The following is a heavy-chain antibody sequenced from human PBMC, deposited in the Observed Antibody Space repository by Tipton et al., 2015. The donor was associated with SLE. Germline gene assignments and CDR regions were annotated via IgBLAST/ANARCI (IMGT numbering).Heavy chain of an antibody. J-gene: IGHJ6*03. CDR3: ARDSSGWSEDSYYFYVNV. V-gene: IGHV4-39*07. D-gene: IGHD6-19*01. CDR1: GGSIDTENFY. CDR2: IYYGENS. Sequence: TLSLTCTVSGGSIDTENFYWGWIRQPPGKGLEWIGSIYYGENSYYNPSLKSRVTISVGTSRNQFSLKLSSVTAADTAVYYCARDSSGWSEDSYYFYVNVWGKGSPVTVSS.